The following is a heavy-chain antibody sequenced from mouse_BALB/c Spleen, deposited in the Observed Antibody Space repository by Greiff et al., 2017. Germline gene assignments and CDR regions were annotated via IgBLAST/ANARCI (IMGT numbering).Heavy chain of an antibody. Sequence: EVKLQESGPGLVKPSQSLSLTCSVTGYSITSGYYWNWIRQFPGNKLEWMGYISYDGSNNYNPSLKNRISITRDTSKNQFFLKLNSVTTEDTATYYCARSGDGWAWFAYWGQGTLVTVSA. V-gene: IGHV3-6*02. CDR3: ARSGDGWAWFAY. CDR2: ISYDGSN. J-gene: IGHJ3*01. CDR1: GYSITSGYY. D-gene: IGHD2-3*01.